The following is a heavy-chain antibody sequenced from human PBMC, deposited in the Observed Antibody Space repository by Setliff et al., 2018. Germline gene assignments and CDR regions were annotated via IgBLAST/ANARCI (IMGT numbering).Heavy chain of an antibody. CDR2: IYTSGST. Sequence: PSETLSLTCTVSGGSISSGSYYWSWIRQPAGKGLEWIGRIYTSGSTNYNPSLKSRVTISVDTSKNQFSLKLSSVTAADTAVYYCARTSRDGATYMDVWGKGTTVTVSS. CDR1: GGSISSGSYY. CDR3: ARTSRDGATYMDV. J-gene: IGHJ6*03. V-gene: IGHV4-61*02. D-gene: IGHD3-10*01.